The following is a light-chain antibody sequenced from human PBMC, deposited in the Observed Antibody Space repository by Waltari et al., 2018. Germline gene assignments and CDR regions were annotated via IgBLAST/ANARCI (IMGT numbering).Light chain of an antibody. J-gene: IGLJ2*01. Sequence: QSALTQPASVSGSPGQSITISCTGTSSDVGSYNYVSWYQQHPGKAPKLMLYDVSYLPSGVSNRFSGSKSGNTASLTIAGLQAEDEADYYCSSYITTNTLELFGGGTSLTVL. V-gene: IGLV2-14*03. CDR3: SSYITTNTLEL. CDR1: SSDVGSYNY. CDR2: DVS.